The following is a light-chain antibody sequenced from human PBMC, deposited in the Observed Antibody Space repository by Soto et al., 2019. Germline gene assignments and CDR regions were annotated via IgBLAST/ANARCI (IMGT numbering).Light chain of an antibody. CDR3: QQSYTTPS. CDR1: QTIGIS. CDR2: AGS. Sequence: IQLTQSPSSLSASVGDRVTITCRASQTIGISLNWYQQEPGKVPKLLIYAGSSLQGGVPSRFSVCGSGTDFTLTISSLQPEDFATYYCQQSYTTPSFGQGTKVEI. V-gene: IGKV1-39*01. J-gene: IGKJ1*01.